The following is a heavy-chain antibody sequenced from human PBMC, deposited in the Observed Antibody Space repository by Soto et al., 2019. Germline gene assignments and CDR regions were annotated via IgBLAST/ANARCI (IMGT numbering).Heavy chain of an antibody. D-gene: IGHD3-16*01. CDR2: MNPNSGKT. J-gene: IGHJ6*02. CDR3: ARGRRGTQHLYYDYYGMDV. V-gene: IGHV1-8*01. CDR1: GHPLTSYD. Sequence: ASVKVSCKDSGHPLTSYDINWGRQATEQGPEWMGWMNPNSGKTGYAQKFQGRVTMTRNTSISTAYMELSSLRSEDTAGYHCARGRRGTQHLYYDYYGMDVSGQGTAVTVSS.